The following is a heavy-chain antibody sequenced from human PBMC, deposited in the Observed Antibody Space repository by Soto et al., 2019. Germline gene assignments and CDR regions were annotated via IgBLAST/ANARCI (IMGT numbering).Heavy chain of an antibody. CDR1: GYSFTSYW. V-gene: IGHV5-51*01. J-gene: IGHJ5*02. D-gene: IGHD3-22*01. Sequence: PGESLKISCKGSGYSFTSYWIGWVRQMPGKGLEWMGIIYPGDSDTRYSPSFQGQVTISADKSISTAYLQWSSLKASDTAMYYCARRYYYDSSGYYQENWFDPWGQGTLVTVSS. CDR2: IYPGDSDT. CDR3: ARRYYYDSSGYYQENWFDP.